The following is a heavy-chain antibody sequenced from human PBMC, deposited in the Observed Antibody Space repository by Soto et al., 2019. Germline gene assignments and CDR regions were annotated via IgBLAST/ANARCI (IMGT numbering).Heavy chain of an antibody. J-gene: IGHJ6*02. V-gene: IGHV3-23*01. CDR2: IGGSGGTT. D-gene: IGHD2-15*01. CDR1: GFTFSSYA. CDR3: ARKDGINKGGYYYYYVMDV. Sequence: GGSLRLSCAASGFTFSSYAMNWVRQAPGKGPEWVSAIGGSGGTTYYADSVKGRFTISRDNSKNTLYLQVSSLRAEDTAVYYCARKDGINKGGYYYYYVMDVWGQGSSVTVSS.